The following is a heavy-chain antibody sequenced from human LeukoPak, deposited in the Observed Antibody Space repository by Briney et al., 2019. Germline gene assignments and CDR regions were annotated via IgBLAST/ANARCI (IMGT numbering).Heavy chain of an antibody. CDR2: IKQDGSEK. D-gene: IGHD2-15*01. CDR1: GFTFSSYW. Sequence: GGSLRLSCAASGFTFSSYWMSWVRQAPGKGLEWVANIKQDGSEKYYVDSVKGRFTISRDNAKNSLYLQMNSLRAEDTAEYYCARVNLYCSGGSCYSVHFDYWGQGTLVTVSS. CDR3: ARVNLYCSGGSCYSVHFDY. V-gene: IGHV3-7*01. J-gene: IGHJ4*02.